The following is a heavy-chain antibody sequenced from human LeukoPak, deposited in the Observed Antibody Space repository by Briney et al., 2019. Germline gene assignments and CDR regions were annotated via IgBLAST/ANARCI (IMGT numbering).Heavy chain of an antibody. CDR2: ISGSGGST. CDR1: GFTFSSYA. CDR3: AKDPDCTNGVCSNYFDY. Sequence: GGSLRLSCAASGFTFSSYAMSWVRQAPGKGLEWVSAISGSGGSTYYADSVKGRFTISRDNSKNALYLQMNSLRAEDTAVYYCAKDPDCTNGVCSNYFDYWGQGTLVTVSS. V-gene: IGHV3-23*01. D-gene: IGHD2-8*01. J-gene: IGHJ4*02.